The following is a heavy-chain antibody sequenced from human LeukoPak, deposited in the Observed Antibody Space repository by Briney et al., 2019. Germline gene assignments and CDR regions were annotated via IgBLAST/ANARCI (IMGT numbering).Heavy chain of an antibody. CDR1: GLTVSSNF. D-gene: IGHD6-19*01. CDR2: IYGGGST. V-gene: IGHV3-53*01. J-gene: IGHJ4*02. CDR3: ASWPGGWYGEDS. Sequence: GGSLRLSCAATGLTVSSNFMSWVRQAPGKGLEWVSVIYGGGSTYYADSVKGLFTITRDTPKNTLYLQINSLRVEDTAVYYCASWPGGWYGEDSWGQGTLVTVSS.